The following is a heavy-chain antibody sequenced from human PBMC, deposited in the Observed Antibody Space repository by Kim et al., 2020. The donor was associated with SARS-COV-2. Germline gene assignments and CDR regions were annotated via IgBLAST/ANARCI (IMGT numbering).Heavy chain of an antibody. CDR1: GFTFSSYW. CDR2: IKQDGSEK. D-gene: IGHD2-21*02. CDR3: ARDKRPVTAERGMDV. J-gene: IGHJ6*02. Sequence: GGSLRLSCAASGFTFSSYWMSWVRQAPGKGLEWVANIKQDGSEKYYVDSVKGRFTISRDNAKNSLYLQMNSLRAEDTAVYYCARDKRPVTAERGMDVWGQGTTVTVSS. V-gene: IGHV3-7*01.